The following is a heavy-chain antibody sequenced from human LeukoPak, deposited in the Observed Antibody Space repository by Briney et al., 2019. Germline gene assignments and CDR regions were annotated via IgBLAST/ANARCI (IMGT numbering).Heavy chain of an antibody. J-gene: IGHJ4*02. CDR1: GFTFSSYE. V-gene: IGHV3-48*03. D-gene: IGHD3-22*01. CDR3: ARAELYYYDSSGIDFDY. Sequence: PGGSLRLSCAASGFTFSSYEMNWVRQAPGKGLEWVSYISSSGSTIYYADSVKGRFTISRDNAKNSLYLQMNSLRAEDTAVYYCARAELYYYDSSGIDFDYWGQGTLVTVSS. CDR2: ISSSGSTI.